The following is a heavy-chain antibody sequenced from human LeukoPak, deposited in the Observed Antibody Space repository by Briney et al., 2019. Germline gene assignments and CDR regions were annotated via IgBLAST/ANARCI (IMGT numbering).Heavy chain of an antibody. CDR2: IYSGGST. CDR3: ARATGRTGYFDY. V-gene: IGHV3-66*01. J-gene: IGHJ4*02. Sequence: PGGSLRLSCAASGLTVSTNYITWVRQAPGKGLEWVSVIYSGGSTYYADSVKGRFTISRDNSQNTVFLQMDSLRAEDTAVYYCARATGRTGYFDYWGQGTLVTVSS. CDR1: GLTVSTNY. D-gene: IGHD3-10*01.